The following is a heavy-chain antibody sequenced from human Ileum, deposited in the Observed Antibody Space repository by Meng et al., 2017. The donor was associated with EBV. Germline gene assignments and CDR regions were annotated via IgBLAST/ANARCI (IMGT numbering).Heavy chain of an antibody. CDR3: AREGSGKGPFDY. CDR2: IYYSGST. D-gene: IGHD3-10*01. J-gene: IGHJ4*02. Sequence: QVQLQESGPGLVKPSEXLSLTCTVSGGSISSYYWSWIRQPPGKGLEWIGYIYYSGSTNYNPSLKSRVTISADTSKNQFSLKLSSVTAADTAVYYCAREGSGKGPFDYWGQGTLVTVSS. V-gene: IGHV4-59*01. CDR1: GGSISSYY.